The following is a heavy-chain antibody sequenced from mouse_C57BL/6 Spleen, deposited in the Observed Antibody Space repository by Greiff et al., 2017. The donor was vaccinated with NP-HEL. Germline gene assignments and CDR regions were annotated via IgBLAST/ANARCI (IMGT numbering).Heavy chain of an antibody. Sequence: QVQLKQPGAELVKPGASVKLSCKASGYTFTSYWMHWVKQRPGQGLEWIGMIHPNSGSTNYNEKFKSKATLTVDKSSSTAYMQLSSLTSEDSAVYDGARGHDYVGVSWFAYWGQGTLVTVSA. CDR1: GYTFTSYW. D-gene: IGHD2-4*01. CDR3: ARGHDYVGVSWFAY. CDR2: IHPNSGST. V-gene: IGHV1-64*01. J-gene: IGHJ3*01.